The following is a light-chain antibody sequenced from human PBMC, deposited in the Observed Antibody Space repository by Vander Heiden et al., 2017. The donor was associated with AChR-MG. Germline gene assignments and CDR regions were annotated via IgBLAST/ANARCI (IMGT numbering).Light chain of an antibody. CDR1: VLSKQS. CDR3: QSADITGTSYV. J-gene: IGLJ1*01. Sequence: SYELTQPPSVSVSQGQTARITCSADVLSKQSVYWYQQRPGQAPVVVIFKDIERPSGISERFSGSRSGTTVTLTISGVQPEDEAAYYCQSADITGTSYVFGAGTKVTVL. V-gene: IGLV3-25*03. CDR2: KDI.